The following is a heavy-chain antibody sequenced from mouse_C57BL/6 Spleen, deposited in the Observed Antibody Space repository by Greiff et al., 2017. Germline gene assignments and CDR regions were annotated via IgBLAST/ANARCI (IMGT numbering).Heavy chain of an antibody. Sequence: QVQLQQSGPELVKPGASVKISCKASGYAFSSSWMNWVKQRPGKGLEWIGRIYPGDGDTNYNGKFKGKATLTADKSSSTAYMQLSSLTSEDSAVCFCARSSYDGYPDYWGQGTTLTVSS. CDR3: ARSSYDGYPDY. CDR1: GYAFSSSW. D-gene: IGHD2-3*01. J-gene: IGHJ2*01. CDR2: IYPGDGDT. V-gene: IGHV1-82*01.